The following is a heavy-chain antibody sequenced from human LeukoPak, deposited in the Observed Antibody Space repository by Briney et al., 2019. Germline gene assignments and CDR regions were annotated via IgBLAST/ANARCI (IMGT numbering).Heavy chain of an antibody. D-gene: IGHD3-3*01. J-gene: IGHJ5*02. CDR1: GFTFSSYA. Sequence: GGSLRLSCAASGFTFSSYAMHWVRQAPGKGLEWVAVISYDGSNKYYADSVKGRFTISRDNSKNTLYLQMNSLRAEDTAVYYCARDVWYDFSSGYYGDNWFDPWGQGTLVTVSS. CDR3: ARDVWYDFSSGYYGDNWFDP. CDR2: ISYDGSNK. V-gene: IGHV3-30*04.